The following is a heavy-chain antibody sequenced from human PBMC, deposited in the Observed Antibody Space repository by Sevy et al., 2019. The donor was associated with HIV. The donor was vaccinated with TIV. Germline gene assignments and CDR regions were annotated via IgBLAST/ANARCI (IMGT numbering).Heavy chain of an antibody. D-gene: IGHD6-25*01. CDR2: ISYDGSNK. V-gene: IGHV3-30-3*01. CDR1: GFTLSSYA. J-gene: IGHJ3*02. Sequence: GGSLRLSCAASGFTLSSYAMHWVRQAPGKGLEWVAVISYDGSNKYYADSVKGRFTISRDNSKNTLYLQMNSLRAEDTAVYYCARDPRERADAFDIWGQGTMVTVSS. CDR3: ARDPRERADAFDI.